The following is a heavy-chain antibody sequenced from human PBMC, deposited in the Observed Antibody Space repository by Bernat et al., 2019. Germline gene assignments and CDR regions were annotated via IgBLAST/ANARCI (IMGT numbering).Heavy chain of an antibody. CDR2: ISWNSGSI. D-gene: IGHD3-10*01. V-gene: IGHV3-9*01. Sequence: EVQLVESGGGLVQPGRSLRLSCAPSGFTFDDYAMHWVRQAPGKGLEWVSGISWNSGSIGYADAVKGRFTISRDNAKKSLYPQMNSLRPQDAAVYYCARDLGTYCYGPGMDYWGQGTLVTVSS. CDR1: GFTFDDYA. CDR3: ARDLGTYCYGPGMDY. J-gene: IGHJ4*02.